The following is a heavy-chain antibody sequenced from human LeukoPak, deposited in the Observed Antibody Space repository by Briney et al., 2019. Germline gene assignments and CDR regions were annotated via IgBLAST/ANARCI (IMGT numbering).Heavy chain of an antibody. Sequence: PGGSLRLSCAASGFTFSSYWMSWVRQAPGKGLEWVANIKQDGSEKYYVDSVKGRFTISRDNAKNSLYLQMNSLRAEDTAVYYCARSLNQLPKMYYFDYWGQGTLVTVSS. CDR1: GFTFSSYW. J-gene: IGHJ4*02. D-gene: IGHD2-2*01. CDR2: IKQDGSEK. CDR3: ARSLNQLPKMYYFDY. V-gene: IGHV3-7*01.